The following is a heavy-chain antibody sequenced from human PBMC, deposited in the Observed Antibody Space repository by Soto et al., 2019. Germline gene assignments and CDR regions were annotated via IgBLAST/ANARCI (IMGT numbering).Heavy chain of an antibody. J-gene: IGHJ4*02. D-gene: IGHD3-3*01. CDR1: GGSFSGYY. CDR2: INHSGST. CDR3: ARAPLVWSGLFDY. V-gene: IGHV4-34*01. Sequence: SETLSLTCAVYGGSFSGYYWSWIRQPPGKGLEWIGEINHSGSTNYNPSLKSRVTISVDTSKNQFSLKLSSVTAADTAVYYCARAPLVWSGLFDYWGQGTLVTVSS.